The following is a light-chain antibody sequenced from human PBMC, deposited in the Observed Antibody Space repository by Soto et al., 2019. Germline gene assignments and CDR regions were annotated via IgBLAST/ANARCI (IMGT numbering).Light chain of an antibody. CDR3: QKHASE. CDR1: QDIYNY. J-gene: IGKJ1*01. CDR2: DAS. Sequence: DIQMTQSPTSLSASVGDRVTITCRASQDIYNYVAWYQQKPGKLPTLLIYDASTLQSGVPSRFSGSGYGTDFTLTISSLQPEDVATYYCQKHASEFGQGTKVEIK. V-gene: IGKV1-27*01.